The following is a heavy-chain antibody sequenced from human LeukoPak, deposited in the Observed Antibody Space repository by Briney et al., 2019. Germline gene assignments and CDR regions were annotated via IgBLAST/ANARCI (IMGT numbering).Heavy chain of an antibody. CDR2: IYSGGST. CDR1: GFTFDDYA. Sequence: GGSLRLSCAASGFTFDDYAMHWVRQAPGKGLEWVSVIYSGGSTYYADSVKGRFTISRDNSKNTLYLQMNSLRAEDTAVYYCASGLAVWFGELSRAFDIWGQGTMVTVSS. D-gene: IGHD3-10*01. J-gene: IGHJ3*02. V-gene: IGHV3-66*01. CDR3: ASGLAVWFGELSRAFDI.